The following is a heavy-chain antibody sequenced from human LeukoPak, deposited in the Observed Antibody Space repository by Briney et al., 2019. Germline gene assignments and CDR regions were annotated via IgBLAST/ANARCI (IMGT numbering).Heavy chain of an antibody. CDR2: ISSSGSYI. D-gene: IGHD1-26*01. Sequence: GGSLRLSCAASGFTFSNYEMNWVRQAPGKGLEWISYISSSGSYIYYADSVKGRFTISRDNAKNSLYLQMNSLRAEDTAVYYCAREMTSGGGYPPRWGQGTLVTVSS. V-gene: IGHV3-48*03. CDR1: GFTFSNYE. CDR3: AREMTSGGGYPPR. J-gene: IGHJ4*02.